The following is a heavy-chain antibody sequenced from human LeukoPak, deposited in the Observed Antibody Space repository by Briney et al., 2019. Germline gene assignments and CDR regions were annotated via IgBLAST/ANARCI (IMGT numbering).Heavy chain of an antibody. Sequence: GGSLRLSCAASGFTFSSYAMSWIRQAPGKGLEWVSLIKTDSSGTYYADSVRGRFIVSRDNSNNMLYLQMNRLTADDTAIYYCANRGRTDVGSYYFDSWGQGPLVTVSS. CDR2: IKTDSSGT. CDR1: GFTFSSYA. J-gene: IGHJ4*02. D-gene: IGHD3-10*01. V-gene: IGHV3-23*03. CDR3: ANRGRTDVGSYYFDS.